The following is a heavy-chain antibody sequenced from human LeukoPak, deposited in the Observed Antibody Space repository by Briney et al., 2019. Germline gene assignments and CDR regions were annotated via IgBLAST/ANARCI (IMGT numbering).Heavy chain of an antibody. Sequence: ASVKVSCKASGYTFTSYGISWVRQAPGQGLEWMGWISAYNGNTNYAQKLQGRVTMTTDTSTSTAYMELRSLRSDDTAVYYCAREGDSSGYYYSRSYAFDIWGQGTMVTVSS. V-gene: IGHV1-18*01. CDR2: ISAYNGNT. D-gene: IGHD3-22*01. CDR3: AREGDSSGYYYSRSYAFDI. CDR1: GYTFTSYG. J-gene: IGHJ3*02.